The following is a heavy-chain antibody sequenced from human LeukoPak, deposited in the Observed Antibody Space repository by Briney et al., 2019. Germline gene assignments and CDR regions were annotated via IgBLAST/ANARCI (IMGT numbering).Heavy chain of an antibody. CDR2: ISGSGGST. J-gene: IGHJ4*02. V-gene: IGHV3-23*01. Sequence: GGSLRLSCAASGFTFSSYAMSWVRQAPGKGLEWVSAISGSGGSTYYADSVKGRFTISRDNSKNTLFLQMNSLRAEDTAVYYCARDRGASSYYFDYWGQGTLVTVSS. CDR1: GFTFSSYA. D-gene: IGHD3-10*01. CDR3: ARDRGASSYYFDY.